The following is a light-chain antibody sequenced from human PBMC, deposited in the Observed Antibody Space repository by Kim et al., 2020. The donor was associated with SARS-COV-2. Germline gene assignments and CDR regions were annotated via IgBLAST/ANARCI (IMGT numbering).Light chain of an antibody. V-gene: IGKV1-12*01. Sequence: PSVGDRLTITCRASQGISTWLAWYQQKPGKAPKLLIHTASTLQSGVSSRFSGSGSGTDFTLTISSLQPEDSATYYCQQTDSFPLTFGGGTKVDIK. CDR3: QQTDSFPLT. J-gene: IGKJ4*01. CDR2: TAS. CDR1: QGISTW.